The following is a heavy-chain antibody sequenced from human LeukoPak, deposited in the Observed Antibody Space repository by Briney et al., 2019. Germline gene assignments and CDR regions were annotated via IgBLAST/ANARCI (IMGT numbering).Heavy chain of an antibody. CDR1: GYTLTGLS. V-gene: IGHV1-24*01. J-gene: IGHJ4*02. D-gene: IGHD3-10*01. Sequence: GASVKVSCKVSGYTLTGLSMHWVRQAPGKGLEWMGGFDPEDGETIYAQKFQGRVTMTEDTSTDTAYMELSSLRSEDTAVYYCAVDYYSSGSYYLPPFDYWGQGTLVTVSS. CDR2: FDPEDGET. CDR3: AVDYYSSGSYYLPPFDY.